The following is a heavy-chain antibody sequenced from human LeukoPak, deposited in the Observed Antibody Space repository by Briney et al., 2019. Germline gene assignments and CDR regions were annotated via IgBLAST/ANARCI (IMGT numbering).Heavy chain of an antibody. V-gene: IGHV4-34*01. D-gene: IGHD6-13*01. Sequence: SETLSLTCAVYGGSFSGYYWSWIRQPPGKGLEWIGEINHSGSTNYNPSLKSRVTISVDTSKKQFSLKLSSVTAADTAVYYCARLDSLLGIAAAGPLDYWGQGTLVTVSS. CDR3: ARLDSLLGIAAAGPLDY. CDR2: INHSGST. J-gene: IGHJ4*02. CDR1: GGSFSGYY.